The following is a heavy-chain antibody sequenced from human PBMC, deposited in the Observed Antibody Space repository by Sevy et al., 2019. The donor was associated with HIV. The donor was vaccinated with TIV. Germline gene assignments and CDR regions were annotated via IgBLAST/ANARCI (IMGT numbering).Heavy chain of an antibody. D-gene: IGHD3-3*01. Sequence: GGSLRLSCTSSGFTFSSYAMNWVRQAPGKGLEWVSTISHSGDSTYYEDSVKGRFTISRDNSENTLYLQINSLRAEDTALYYGPGRKVGDFWSGSIRGPWAGGPLFDYWGQGTLVTVSS. V-gene: IGHV3-23*01. CDR3: PGRKVGDFWSGSIRGPWAGGPLFDY. CDR1: GFTFSSYA. CDR2: ISHSGDST. J-gene: IGHJ4*02.